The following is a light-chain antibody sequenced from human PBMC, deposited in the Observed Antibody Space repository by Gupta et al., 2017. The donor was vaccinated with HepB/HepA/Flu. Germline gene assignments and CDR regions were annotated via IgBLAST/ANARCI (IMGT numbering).Light chain of an antibody. V-gene: IGLV3-1*01. Sequence: SSELTQSPSVSVSPGQTASITRSGDKLGDKYACWYQQKPDHSPVLVIYQDSKRPSGIPDRFSGSYSGNTATLTTSGTQAMDDADDYYQPWDSSNFGVFGAGTKLTVL. CDR3: QPWDSSNFGV. J-gene: IGLJ1*01. CDR1: KLGDKY. CDR2: QDS.